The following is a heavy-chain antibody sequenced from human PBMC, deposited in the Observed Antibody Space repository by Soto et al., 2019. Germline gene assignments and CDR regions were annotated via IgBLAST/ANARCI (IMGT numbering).Heavy chain of an antibody. D-gene: IGHD6-13*01. CDR1: GDSVSSNSAA. CDR3: ARGPSSRYSSSCYDSMDV. V-gene: IGHV6-1*01. Sequence: SQTLSLTCAISGDSVSSNSAAWNWIRQSPSRGLEWLGRTYYRSKWYNDYAVSVNSRITINPDTSKNQFSLQLNSVTPEDTAVYYCARGPSSRYSSSCYDSMDVWGQGTTVTVSS. J-gene: IGHJ6*02. CDR2: TYYRSKWYN.